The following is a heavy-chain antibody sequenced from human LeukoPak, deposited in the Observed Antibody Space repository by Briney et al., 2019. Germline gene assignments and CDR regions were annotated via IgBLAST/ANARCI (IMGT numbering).Heavy chain of an antibody. V-gene: IGHV3-23*01. CDR1: GFTFSNYA. CDR3: AKDTSAWWYHRAYMNV. D-gene: IGHD2-15*01. CDR2: ISGSGDTT. Sequence: GGSLRLSCAASGFTFSNYAMSWVRQAPGGGLEWVSAISGSGDTTFHADSVEGRFTTSRDNSKNTLSLQMSGLRVEDSAVYFCAKDTSAWWYHRAYMNVWGTGTMVTVSS. J-gene: IGHJ6*03.